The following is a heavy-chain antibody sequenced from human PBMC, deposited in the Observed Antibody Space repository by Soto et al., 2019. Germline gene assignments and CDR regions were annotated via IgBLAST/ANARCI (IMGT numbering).Heavy chain of an antibody. CDR1: GGSFSGYY. Sequence: SETLSLTCAVYGGSFSGYYWSWIRQPPGKGLEWVGEINHSGSTNYNPSLKSRVTISVDTSKNQFSLKLSSVTAADTAVYYCAREGVVIHNWFDPWGQGTLVTVSS. CDR3: AREGVVIHNWFDP. V-gene: IGHV4-34*01. J-gene: IGHJ5*02. CDR2: INHSGST. D-gene: IGHD3-3*01.